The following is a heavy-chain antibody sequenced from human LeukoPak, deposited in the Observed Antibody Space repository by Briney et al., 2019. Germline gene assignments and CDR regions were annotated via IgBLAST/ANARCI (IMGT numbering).Heavy chain of an antibody. D-gene: IGHD3-10*01. V-gene: IGHV4-39*02. CDR1: GGSISSTIFY. Sequence: SETLSLTCTVSGGSISSTIFYWGWNRKPPGKGLEWIGSINYSGDTHYNPSLKSRVTISLDTSKNQVSLTLRSVTAADTAVYYCAREARGEITTSPLDYWGQGTRVTVSS. CDR2: INYSGDT. CDR3: AREARGEITTSPLDY. J-gene: IGHJ4*02.